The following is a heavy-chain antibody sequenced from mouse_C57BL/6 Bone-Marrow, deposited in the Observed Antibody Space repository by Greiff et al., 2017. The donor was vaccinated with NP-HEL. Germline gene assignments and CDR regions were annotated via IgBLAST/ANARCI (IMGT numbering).Heavy chain of an antibody. D-gene: IGHD1-1*01. CDR2: ISYDGSN. V-gene: IGHV3-6*01. CDR1: GYSITSGYY. J-gene: IGHJ1*03. CDR3: ARDPYYYGSATDV. Sequence: EVKLQQSGPGLVKPSQSLSLTCSVTGYSITSGYYWNWIRQFPGNKLEWMGYISYDGSNNYNPSLKNRISITRDTSKNQFFLKLNSVTTEDTATYYCARDPYYYGSATDVWGTGTTVTVSS.